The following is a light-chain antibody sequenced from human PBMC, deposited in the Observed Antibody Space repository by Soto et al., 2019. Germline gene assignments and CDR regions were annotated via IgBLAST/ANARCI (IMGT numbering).Light chain of an antibody. J-gene: IGLJ2*01. CDR2: EVS. V-gene: IGLV2-8*01. CDR1: SSDVGGYNY. CDR3: SSYAGSHNVV. Sequence: QPVLTQPPSASGSPGQSVTISCTGTSSDVGGYNYVSWYQQHPGKAPKLMIYEVSKRPSGVPDRFSGSKSGNTASLTVSGLQAEDEADYYCSSYAGSHNVVFGGGTKLTVL.